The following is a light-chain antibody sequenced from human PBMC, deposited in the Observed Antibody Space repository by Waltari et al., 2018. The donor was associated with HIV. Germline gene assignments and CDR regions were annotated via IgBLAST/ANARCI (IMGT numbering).Light chain of an antibody. Sequence: DIQMTQSPSSLSASVGYRVIITCRASQAIGNYLNWYQQKPGKAPKVLIYAASSLESGVPPRFSGSGFGTDFTLTITTLQPEDFGTYYCQQSYSTPPYTFGPGTKLEI. CDR2: AAS. CDR3: QQSYSTPPYT. J-gene: IGKJ2*01. V-gene: IGKV1-39*01. CDR1: QAIGNY.